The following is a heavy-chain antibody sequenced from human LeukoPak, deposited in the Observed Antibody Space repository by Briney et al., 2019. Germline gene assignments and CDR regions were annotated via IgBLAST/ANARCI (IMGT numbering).Heavy chain of an antibody. CDR3: ARHSSGWSLYYYYYMDV. Sequence: GSLRLSCAASGFSFSSYGMSWIRQPPGKGLEWIGEINHSGSTNYNPSLKSRVTISVDTSKDQFSLKLSSVTAADTAVYYCARHSSGWSLYYYYYMDVWGKGTTVTISS. V-gene: IGHV4-34*01. CDR1: GFSFSSYG. CDR2: INHSGST. J-gene: IGHJ6*03. D-gene: IGHD6-19*01.